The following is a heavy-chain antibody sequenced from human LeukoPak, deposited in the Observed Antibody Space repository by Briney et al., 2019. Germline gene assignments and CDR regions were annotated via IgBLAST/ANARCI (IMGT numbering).Heavy chain of an antibody. J-gene: IGHJ4*02. D-gene: IGHD1-26*01. CDR1: GFAFNAYA. V-gene: IGHV3-30*04. CDR3: ARDASLSSTAVTRGSFFDY. Sequence: GGSLRLSCAASGFAFNAYAMHWVRQAPGKGLEWVAVISYDGSNKYYADSVKGRFTISRDDSSDTLYLQMNSLRADDTAVYYCARDASLSSTAVTRGSFFDYWGPGNLVTVSS. CDR2: ISYDGSNK.